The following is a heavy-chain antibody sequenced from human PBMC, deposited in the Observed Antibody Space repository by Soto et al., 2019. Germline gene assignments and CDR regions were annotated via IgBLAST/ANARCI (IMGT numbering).Heavy chain of an antibody. CDR3: ARDRSIFGVAMDV. CDR1: GFTFSSYS. J-gene: IGHJ6*03. CDR2: ISSSSYI. V-gene: IGHV3-21*01. Sequence: PGGSLRLSCAASGFTFSSYSMNWVRQAPGKGLEWVSSISSSSYIYYADSVKGRFTISRDNAKNSLYLQMNSLRAEDTAVYYCARDRSIFGVAMDVWGKGTTVTVSS. D-gene: IGHD3-3*01.